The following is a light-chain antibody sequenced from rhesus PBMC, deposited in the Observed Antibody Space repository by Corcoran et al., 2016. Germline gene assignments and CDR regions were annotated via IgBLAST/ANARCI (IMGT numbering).Light chain of an antibody. CDR3: QQDYIWPLT. Sequence: EIVMTQSPATLSLSPGERATLSCRASQSVSPSLAWYQQTPRQAPKLLTYGTSIRDTGIPNRFRGSGSGTEFSLTISSLEPEDVGVYYCQQDYIWPLTFGGGTEVELK. CDR2: GTS. J-gene: IGKJ4*01. CDR1: QSVSPS. V-gene: IGKV3-42*01.